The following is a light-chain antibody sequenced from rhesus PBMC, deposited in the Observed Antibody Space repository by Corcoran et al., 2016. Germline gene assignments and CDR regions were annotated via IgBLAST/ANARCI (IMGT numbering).Light chain of an antibody. V-gene: IGKV3-35*02. CDR3: QKYNDWPWT. Sequence: ETVMMQSPATLSLSPGERATLSCRASQSVGSTLAWYQQKPGQAPRLLIYYATSRAPGLPDRFSGSGSGTEFNLTISSLDPEDVGVYYCQKYNDWPWTFGQGTKVEIK. J-gene: IGKJ1*01. CDR1: QSVGST. CDR2: YAT.